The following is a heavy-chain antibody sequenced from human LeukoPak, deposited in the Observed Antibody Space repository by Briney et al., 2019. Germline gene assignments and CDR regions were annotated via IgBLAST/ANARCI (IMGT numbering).Heavy chain of an antibody. CDR2: ISGSGGST. CDR3: AKALYDSSGYAYYFDY. Sequence: GGSLRLSCAASGFTFSSYAMSWVRQAPGKGLEWVSAISGSGGSTYYADSVKGRFTISRDNSKDTLYLQMNSLRAEDTAVYYCAKALYDSSGYAYYFDYWGQGTLVTVSS. CDR1: GFTFSSYA. D-gene: IGHD3-22*01. V-gene: IGHV3-23*01. J-gene: IGHJ4*02.